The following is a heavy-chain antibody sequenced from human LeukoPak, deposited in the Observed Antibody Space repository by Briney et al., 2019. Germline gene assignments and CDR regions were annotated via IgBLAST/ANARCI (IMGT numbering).Heavy chain of an antibody. J-gene: IGHJ4*02. CDR1: GHTFTGYF. CDR3: ARLIAALVVFDY. CDR2: ISAYNGNT. Sequence: ASVKVSCKASGHTFTGYFMHWVRQAPGQGLEWMGWISAYNGNTNYAQKLQGRVTMTTDTSTSTAYMELRSLRSDDTAVYYCARLIAALVVFDYWGQGTLVTVSS. V-gene: IGHV1-18*04. D-gene: IGHD6-6*01.